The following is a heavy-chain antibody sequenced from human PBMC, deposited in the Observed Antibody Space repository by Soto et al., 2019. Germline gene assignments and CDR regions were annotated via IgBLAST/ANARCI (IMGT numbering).Heavy chain of an antibody. CDR2: IYYTGVT. D-gene: IGHD2-2*01. J-gene: IGHJ5*02. V-gene: IGHV4-31*03. CDR1: GASLHMGGYC. CDR3: ARDGSSTANWLDP. Sequence: SVTRTLTCTVSGASLHMGGYCWAWIRQKPGKGLEWLGYIYYTGVTYYNPSLGSRVNISVDTSKNQFSLELTSVTAADTAVYYCARDGSSTANWLDPCGQGLLVTVSS.